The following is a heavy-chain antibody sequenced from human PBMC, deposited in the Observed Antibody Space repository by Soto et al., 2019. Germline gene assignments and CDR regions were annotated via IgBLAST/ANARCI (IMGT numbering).Heavy chain of an antibody. Sequence: PSETLSLTCTVSGGSISSGGYYWSWIRQHPGKGLEWIGYIYYSGSTYYNPSLKSRVTISVDTSKNQFSLKLSSVTAADTAVYYCARGSRRVRNYFDYWGQGTQVTVSS. CDR1: GGSISSGGYY. V-gene: IGHV4-31*03. J-gene: IGHJ4*02. D-gene: IGHD6-6*01. CDR3: ARGSRRVRNYFDY. CDR2: IYYSGST.